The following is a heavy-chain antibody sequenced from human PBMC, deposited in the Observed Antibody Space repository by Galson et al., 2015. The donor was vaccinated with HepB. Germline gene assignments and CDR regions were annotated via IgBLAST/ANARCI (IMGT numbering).Heavy chain of an antibody. CDR1: GFTFSNAW. Sequence: SLRLSCAASGFTFSNAWMNWVRQAPGKGLEWVGRIKSKTDGGTTDYAAPVKGRFTISRDDSKNTLYLQMNSLKTEDTAVYYCTTEGTFGELLCFDYWGQGTLVTVSS. V-gene: IGHV3-15*07. CDR2: IKSKTDGGTT. J-gene: IGHJ4*02. CDR3: TTEGTFGELLCFDY. D-gene: IGHD3-10*01.